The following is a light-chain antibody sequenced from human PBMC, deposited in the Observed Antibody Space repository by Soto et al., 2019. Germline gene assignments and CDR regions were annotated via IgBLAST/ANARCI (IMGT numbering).Light chain of an antibody. CDR1: QGISSY. CDR2: ATS. J-gene: IGKJ3*01. V-gene: IGKV1-9*01. CDR3: LQLSTYPLT. Sequence: IQLTQSPSSLSASVGDRVTITCRASQGISSYLAWYQQKPGKAPRLLIYATSTMQSGVPSRFSGSGSGTDFTLTISSLQPEDFATYYCLQLSTYPLTFGPGTKVDIK.